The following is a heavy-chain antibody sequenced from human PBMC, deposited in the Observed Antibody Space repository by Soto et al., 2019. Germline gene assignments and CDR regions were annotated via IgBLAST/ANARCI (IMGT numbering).Heavy chain of an antibody. V-gene: IGHV4-59*01. D-gene: IGHD2-15*01. CDR1: GGSISSYY. J-gene: IGHJ6*02. CDR3: ARDLGYCSGGSCYAPGYYYGMDV. CDR2: IYYSGST. Sequence: PSETLSLTCTVSGGSISSYYWSWIRQPPGKGLEWIGYIYYSGSTNYNPSLKSRVTISVDTSKNQFSLKLSSVTAADTAVYYCARDLGYCSGGSCYAPGYYYGMDVWGQGTTVTVSS.